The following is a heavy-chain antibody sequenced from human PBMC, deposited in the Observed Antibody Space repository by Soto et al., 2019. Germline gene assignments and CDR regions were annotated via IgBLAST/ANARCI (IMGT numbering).Heavy chain of an antibody. J-gene: IGHJ4*02. D-gene: IGHD5-18*01. CDR2: VYYSGST. CDR1: GVSVSSYS. Sequence: PAETLSLTCTVSGVSVSSYSWTWVRQPPGKGLEWIGYVYYSGSTHYNPSLKSRVNISLDTSKNQFSLKLTSVTAADTAIYLCESPPPAMVAPHIWGQGTLVPLSS. CDR3: ESPPPAMVAPHI. V-gene: IGHV4-59*02.